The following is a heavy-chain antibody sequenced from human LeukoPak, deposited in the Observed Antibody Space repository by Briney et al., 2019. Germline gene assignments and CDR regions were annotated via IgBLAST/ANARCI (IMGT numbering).Heavy chain of an antibody. J-gene: IGHJ4*02. CDR2: INTNTGNP. D-gene: IGHD3-22*01. CDR3: ARDTPHYDSSGYYDSGRRMIDY. CDR1: GYTFTSYA. Sequence: GASVKVSCTASGYTFTSYAMSWVRQAPGQGLEWMGWINTNTGNPKYAQGFTGRFVFSLDTSVSTAYLQISSLKAEDTAVYYCARDTPHYDSSGYYDSGRRMIDYWGRGTLVTVFS. V-gene: IGHV7-4-1*02.